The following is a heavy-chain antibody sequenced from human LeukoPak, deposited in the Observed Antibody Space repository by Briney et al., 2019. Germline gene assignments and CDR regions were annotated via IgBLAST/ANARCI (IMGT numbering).Heavy chain of an antibody. CDR2: IDTNTGNP. D-gene: IGHD6-6*01. J-gene: IGHJ4*02. V-gene: IGHV7-4-1*02. CDR3: ARDYGELGLVLGYY. CDR1: GYTFTNYT. Sequence: ASVKVSCKASGYTFTNYTLNWVRQAPGQGLEWMGWIDTNTGNPTYAQGFIGRFVFSLDTSVTTAYLQISSLKAEDTAVYYCARDYGELGLVLGYYWGQGTLVTVSS.